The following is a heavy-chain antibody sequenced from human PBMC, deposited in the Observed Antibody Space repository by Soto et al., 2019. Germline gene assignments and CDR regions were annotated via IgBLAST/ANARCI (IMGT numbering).Heavy chain of an antibody. CDR3: ARSSGTSSVWFDP. Sequence: QVQLVQSGAEVKKPGASVKVSCKASGYTFTSYGISWVRQAPGQGLEWMGWISAYNGNTNYAQKLQGRVTMTTDTSTSTAYQEVRSLRSEATAVSYCARSSGTSSVWFDPWGQGTLVTVSS. CDR1: GYTFTSYG. D-gene: IGHD1-26*01. V-gene: IGHV1-18*01. J-gene: IGHJ5*02. CDR2: ISAYNGNT.